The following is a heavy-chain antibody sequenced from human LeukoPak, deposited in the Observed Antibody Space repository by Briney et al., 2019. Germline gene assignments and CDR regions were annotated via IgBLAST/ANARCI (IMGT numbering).Heavy chain of an antibody. CDR3: ARGPQWLRFYYFDY. CDR2: INHSGST. Sequence: PSETLSLTCAVYGGSFSGYYWSWIRQPPGKGLEWIGEINHSGSTNYNPSLKSRVTISVDTSKNQFSLKLSSVTPADTAVYYCARGPQWLRFYYFDYWGQGTLVTVSS. J-gene: IGHJ4*02. CDR1: GGSFSGYY. V-gene: IGHV4-34*01. D-gene: IGHD5-12*01.